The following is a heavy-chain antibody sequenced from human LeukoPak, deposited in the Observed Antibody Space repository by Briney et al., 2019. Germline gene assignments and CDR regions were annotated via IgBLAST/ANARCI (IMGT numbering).Heavy chain of an antibody. CDR3: ATKQWLAPPPDS. Sequence: GGSLILSCAASGFTFSKYWMLWVRQAPGKGLESVSRINTDGTVTTYADSVKGRFTVSRDNADNSMFLQMNSVRDEDTAVYYCATKQWLAPPPDSWGQGTPVTVSS. D-gene: IGHD6-19*01. CDR1: GFTFSKYW. J-gene: IGHJ4*02. V-gene: IGHV3-74*01. CDR2: INTDGTVT.